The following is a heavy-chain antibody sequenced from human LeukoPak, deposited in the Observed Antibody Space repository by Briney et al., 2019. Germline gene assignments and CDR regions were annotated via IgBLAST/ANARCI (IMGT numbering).Heavy chain of an antibody. CDR1: GGSISSYY. V-gene: IGHV4-59*01. CDR2: VYYTGST. J-gene: IGHJ5*02. D-gene: IGHD1-26*01. Sequence: KPSETLSLTCTVSGGSISSYYWSWVRQPPGKGLEWIGFVYYTGSTNYSPSLKSRVTISVDTSKNQFSLKLRSVTAADTAVYYCARGGNYWPQWWFDPWGRGTLVSVSS. CDR3: ARGGNYWPQWWFDP.